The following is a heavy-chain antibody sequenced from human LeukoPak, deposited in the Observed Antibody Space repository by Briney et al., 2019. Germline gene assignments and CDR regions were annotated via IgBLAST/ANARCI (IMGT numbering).Heavy chain of an antibody. V-gene: IGHV4-39*01. D-gene: IGHD6-6*01. Sequence: PSETLSLTCTVSGGSISSSSYYWGWIHQPPGKGLEWIGSIYYSGSTYYNPSLKSRVTISVDTSKNQFSLKLSSVTAADTAVYYCARSYSSSSVAFDYWGQGTLVTVSS. CDR3: ARSYSSSSVAFDY. CDR2: IYYSGST. J-gene: IGHJ4*02. CDR1: GGSISSSSYY.